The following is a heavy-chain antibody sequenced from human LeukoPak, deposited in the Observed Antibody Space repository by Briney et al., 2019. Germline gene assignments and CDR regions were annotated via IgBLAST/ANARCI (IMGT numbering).Heavy chain of an antibody. Sequence: PSETLSLTCAFSGGSISSYYWSWIRQPPGKGLEWVGFISFSGTTIYSPSLRSRVTISVDTSKNQFSLKLTSMTAADTAVYYCARHRHGSGTYPLEQLYFDLWGRGTLVTVSS. V-gene: IGHV4-59*08. D-gene: IGHD3-10*01. CDR3: ARHRHGSGTYPLEQLYFDL. CDR2: ISFSGTT. CDR1: GGSISSYY. J-gene: IGHJ2*01.